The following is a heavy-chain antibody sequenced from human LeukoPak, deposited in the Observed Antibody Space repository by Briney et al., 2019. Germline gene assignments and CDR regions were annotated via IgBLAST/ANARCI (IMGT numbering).Heavy chain of an antibody. CDR1: GFTFSSYS. J-gene: IGHJ6*03. V-gene: IGHV3-21*01. CDR2: ISSSSSYI. Sequence: GGSLRLSCAASGFTFSSYSMNWVRQAPGKGLEWVSSISSSSSYIYYADSVKGRFTISRDNAKNSLYLQMNSLRAEDTAVYYCARGGGSSFYYYYMDVWGKGTTVTVSS. CDR3: ARGGGSSFYYYYMDV. D-gene: IGHD1-26*01.